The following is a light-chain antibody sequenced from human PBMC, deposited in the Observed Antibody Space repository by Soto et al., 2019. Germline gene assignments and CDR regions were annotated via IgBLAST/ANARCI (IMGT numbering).Light chain of an antibody. V-gene: IGKV3-20*01. Sequence: EVVLTQSPGTLSLSPGERATLSCRASRDVSSSYLALYQQKPGQAPRLLISGAFTKATGIPDRFSGRGSGTDFTLTISRLEHEDCAVYYCQQFGVSPLTFGVGTKVEI. CDR1: RDVSSSY. CDR3: QQFGVSPLT. CDR2: GAF. J-gene: IGKJ4*01.